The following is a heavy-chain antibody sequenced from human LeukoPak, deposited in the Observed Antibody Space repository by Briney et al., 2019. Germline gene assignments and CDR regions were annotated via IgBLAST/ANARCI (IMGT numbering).Heavy chain of an antibody. V-gene: IGHV1-2*02. Sequence: ASVKVSCKASGGTFSSYAISWVRQAPGQGLEWMGWINPNSGGTKYAQKFQGRVTMTRDTSISTAYMELSRVRSDDAAVYYCASATGGWLQSWGFFDYWGQGTLVTVSS. D-gene: IGHD5-24*01. CDR3: ASATGGWLQSWGFFDY. CDR1: GGTFSSYA. CDR2: INPNSGGT. J-gene: IGHJ4*02.